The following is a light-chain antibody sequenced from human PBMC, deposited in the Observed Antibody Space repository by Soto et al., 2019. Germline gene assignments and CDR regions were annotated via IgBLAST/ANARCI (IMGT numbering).Light chain of an antibody. J-gene: IGKJ4*01. CDR1: QGISTS. CDR2: AAS. Sequence: IQLTQSPSLLSASVGYRLTISCRASQGISTSLAWYQQEXGKAPKLLMYAASTVQSGVPSRFSGSGSETDFTLTISSLQPEDFATFYCQQVHSYPFTFGGGTKVDI. V-gene: IGKV1-9*01. CDR3: QQVHSYPFT.